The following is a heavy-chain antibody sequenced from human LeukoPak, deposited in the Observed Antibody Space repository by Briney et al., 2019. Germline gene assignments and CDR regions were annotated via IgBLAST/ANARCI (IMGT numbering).Heavy chain of an antibody. J-gene: IGHJ4*02. Sequence: SETLSLTCTVSGGSISSYYWSWIRQPPGKGLEWIGYIYHSGSTYYNPSLKSRVTISVDRSKNQFSLKLSSVTAADTAVYYCARMSGDSSGFDYWGQGTLVTVSS. CDR3: ARMSGDSSGFDY. V-gene: IGHV4-59*12. CDR2: IYHSGST. CDR1: GGSISSYY. D-gene: IGHD3-22*01.